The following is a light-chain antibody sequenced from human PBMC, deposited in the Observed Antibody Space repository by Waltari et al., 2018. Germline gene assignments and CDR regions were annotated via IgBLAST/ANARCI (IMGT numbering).Light chain of an antibody. Sequence: IQLTQSPSSLSASVGDRVTITCRASQGISSFLAWYQQKPGKAPKLLIYAASTLQSGVPSRFSGSGSGTDFTLTISSLQPEDCATYYCQQLNSAITFGQGTRLEIK. J-gene: IGKJ5*01. CDR3: QQLNSAIT. V-gene: IGKV1-9*01. CDR1: QGISSF. CDR2: AAS.